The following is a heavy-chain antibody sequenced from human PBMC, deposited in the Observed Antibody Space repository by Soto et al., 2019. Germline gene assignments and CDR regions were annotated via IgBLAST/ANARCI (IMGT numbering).Heavy chain of an antibody. CDR2: IIPILGIA. J-gene: IGHJ4*02. D-gene: IGHD2-2*02. CDR1: GGTFSSYT. V-gene: IGHV1-69*02. CDR3: AMEYCSSTSCYRDY. Sequence: QVQLVQSGAEVKKPGSSVKVSCKASGGTFSSYTISWVRQAAGQGLEWMGRIIPILGIANYAQKFQGRVTIIAEKSTSTAYMELSSLRSEDTAVYYCAMEYCSSTSCYRDYWGQGTLVTVSS.